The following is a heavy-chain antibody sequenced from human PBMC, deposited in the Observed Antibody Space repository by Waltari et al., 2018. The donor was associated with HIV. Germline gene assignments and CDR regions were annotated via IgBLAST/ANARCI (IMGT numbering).Heavy chain of an antibody. CDR3: ARTAGPYCTNGVCYNY. CDR2: MNPNSGNT. CDR1: GYTFTSYD. D-gene: IGHD2-8*01. Sequence: QVQLVQSGAEVKKPGASVKVSCKASGYTFTSYDINWVRQATGQGLEWMGWMNPNSGNTGYAQKFQGRVTMTRNTSISTAYMELSSLRSEDTAVYYCARTAGPYCTNGVCYNYWGQGTLVTVSS. J-gene: IGHJ4*02. V-gene: IGHV1-8*01.